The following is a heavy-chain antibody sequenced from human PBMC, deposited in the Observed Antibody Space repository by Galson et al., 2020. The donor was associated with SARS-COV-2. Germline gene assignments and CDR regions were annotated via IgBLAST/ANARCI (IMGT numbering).Heavy chain of an antibody. V-gene: IGHV4-59*01. Sequence: ETSETLSLTCSVSDAPMSSYYWSWIRQPPGKGLEWIGSISYSGSPSYNPSLRSRVTISIDLSRNHPSLKVTSLTPADTAVYYCARDPAPLYGDNYYYGMDVWGRGTTVTCSS. CDR1: DAPMSSYY. J-gene: IGHJ6*02. CDR2: ISYSGSP. D-gene: IGHD4-17*01. CDR3: ARDPAPLYGDNYYYGMDV.